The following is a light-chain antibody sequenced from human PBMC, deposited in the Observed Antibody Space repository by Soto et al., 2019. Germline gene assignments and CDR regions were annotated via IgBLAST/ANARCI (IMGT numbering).Light chain of an antibody. CDR2: GAS. CDR1: QSVASAY. CDR3: QQYQSSRWT. V-gene: IGKV3-20*01. Sequence: EIVLTQSPGTLSLSPGERATLSCRASQSVASAYLAWYQHTPGQAPRLLIYGASSRATGIPDRFSGSGSGTDFTLTISSLEPEDFAVYYCQQYQSSRWTFGQGTKVE. J-gene: IGKJ1*01.